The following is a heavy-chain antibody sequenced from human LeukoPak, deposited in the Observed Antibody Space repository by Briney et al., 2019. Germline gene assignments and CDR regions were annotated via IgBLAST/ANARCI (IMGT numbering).Heavy chain of an antibody. CDR3: AKTHYGDYWYYFDY. D-gene: IGHD4-17*01. Sequence: GGSLRLSCAASGFIFSSYGMTWVRQAPGKGLEWVSAIGGGGGNTYYADSVKGRFTISRDNSKNTLYLQMNSLRAEDTALYYCAKTHYGDYWYYFDYWGQGTLVTVSS. CDR1: GFIFSSYG. CDR2: IGGGGGNT. V-gene: IGHV3-23*01. J-gene: IGHJ4*02.